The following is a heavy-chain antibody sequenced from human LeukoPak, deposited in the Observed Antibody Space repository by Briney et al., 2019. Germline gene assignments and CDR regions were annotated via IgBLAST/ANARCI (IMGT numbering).Heavy chain of an antibody. CDR1: GFTFSSYG. D-gene: IGHD5-12*01. V-gene: IGHV3-33*01. Sequence: GGSLRLSCAASGFTFSSYGMHWVRQAPGKGLEWVAVIWYDGSNKYYADSVKGRFTISRDNSKNTLYLQMNSLRAEDTAVYNCAREESPPDPRWLHYYGMDVWGQGTTVTVSS. CDR2: IWYDGSNK. J-gene: IGHJ6*02. CDR3: AREESPPDPRWLHYYGMDV.